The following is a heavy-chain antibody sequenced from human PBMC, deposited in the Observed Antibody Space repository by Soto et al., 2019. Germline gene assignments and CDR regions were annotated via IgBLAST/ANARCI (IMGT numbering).Heavy chain of an antibody. J-gene: IGHJ4*02. Sequence: EVQLLESGGGLVQPGGSLRLSCAASGFTFSNYAMGWVRQAPGKGLERVSTISSNADGTDYADSVKGRFTISRDNSKNTLYLQMNSLRAQDTAVYYCAQAISRERQIDYWGQGTLVTVSS. D-gene: IGHD1-26*01. CDR2: ISSNADGT. CDR3: AQAISRERQIDY. V-gene: IGHV3-23*01. CDR1: GFTFSNYA.